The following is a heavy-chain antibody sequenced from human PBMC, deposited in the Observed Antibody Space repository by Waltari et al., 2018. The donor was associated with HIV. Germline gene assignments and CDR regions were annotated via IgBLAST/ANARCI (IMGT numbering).Heavy chain of an antibody. CDR2: IKDDGREK. CDR1: GFTFTNYW. J-gene: IGHJ6*02. V-gene: IGHV3-7*01. D-gene: IGHD1-26*01. Sequence: EVQLMESGGGLVQSGGSLRLSCAASGFTFTNYWMSWVRQTPGRGLWWGAYIKDDGREKYYMGSVKGRFTISRDNAKNSMFLQMNSLRAEDTAVYYCARIGTFPHNYAIDFWGQGTTVTVSS. CDR3: ARIGTFPHNYAIDF.